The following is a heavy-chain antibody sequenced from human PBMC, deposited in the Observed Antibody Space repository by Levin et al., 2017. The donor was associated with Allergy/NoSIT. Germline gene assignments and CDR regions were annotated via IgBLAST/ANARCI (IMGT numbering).Heavy chain of an antibody. Sequence: SETLSLTCTVSXXLISTYYWSSIRPPHAKGLEWIGYIYYSGSTNYNPSLKSRVTISADTSKNQFSLKLNSVTAADTAVYYCARRISTTYGHWFDPWGQGTLVTVSS. CDR3: ARRISTTYGHWFDP. CDR2: IYYSGST. J-gene: IGHJ5*02. V-gene: IGHV4-59*08. D-gene: IGHD2-2*01. CDR1: XXLISTYY.